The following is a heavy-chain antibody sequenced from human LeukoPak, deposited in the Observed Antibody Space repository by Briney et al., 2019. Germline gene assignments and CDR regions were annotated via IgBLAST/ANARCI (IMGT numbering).Heavy chain of an antibody. D-gene: IGHD3-22*01. CDR2: INHSGST. CDR1: GGSFSGYY. CDR3: AREQVGYYDSSGYYCYFDY. J-gene: IGHJ4*02. Sequence: SETLSLTCAVYGGSFSGYYWSWIRQPPGKGLEWIGEINHSGSTNYNPSLKSRVTISVDTSKNQFSLKMSSVTAADTAVYYCAREQVGYYDSSGYYCYFDYWGQGTLVTVSS. V-gene: IGHV4-34*01.